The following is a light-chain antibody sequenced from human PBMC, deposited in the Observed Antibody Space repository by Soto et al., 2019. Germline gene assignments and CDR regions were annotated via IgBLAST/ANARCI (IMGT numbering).Light chain of an antibody. Sequence: ETVMTQSPATLSVSPGEGATLSCRASQSVSSNLVWYQHRPGQAPRLLIYGASTRATGIPDRFSGSGSGTDFSLTIRGLKPEDFAVYYCQQYRMSPNTFGQRTRLEIK. CDR2: GAS. CDR1: QSVSSN. CDR3: QQYRMSPNT. J-gene: IGKJ5*01. V-gene: IGKV3D-15*02.